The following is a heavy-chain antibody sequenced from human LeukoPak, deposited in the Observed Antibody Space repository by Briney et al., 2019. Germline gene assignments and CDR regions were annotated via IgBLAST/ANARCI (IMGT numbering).Heavy chain of an antibody. D-gene: IGHD3-22*01. Sequence: SETLSLTCAVYGGSFSGYYWSWIRQPPGKGLEWIGEINHSGSTNYNPSLKSRVTISVDTSKNQFSLKLSSVTAADRAVYYCARAGYYDSSGSAFDIWGQGTMVTVSS. V-gene: IGHV4-34*01. CDR3: ARAGYYDSSGSAFDI. J-gene: IGHJ3*02. CDR2: INHSGST. CDR1: GGSFSGYY.